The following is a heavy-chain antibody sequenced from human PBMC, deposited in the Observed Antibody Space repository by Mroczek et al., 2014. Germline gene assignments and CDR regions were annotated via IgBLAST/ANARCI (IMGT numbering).Heavy chain of an antibody. Sequence: QVQLVQSGAEVKKPGSSVKVSWQGFWRHFSSYTISWVRQAPGQGLEWMGRIIPILGIANYAQKFQGRVTITADKSTSTAYMELSSLRSEDTAVYYCAREMQLGRYYYGMDVWGQGTTVTVSS. CDR2: IIPILGIA. V-gene: IGHV1-69*04. CDR3: AREMQLGRYYYGMDV. J-gene: IGHJ6*02. CDR1: RHFSSYT. D-gene: IGHD5-18*01.